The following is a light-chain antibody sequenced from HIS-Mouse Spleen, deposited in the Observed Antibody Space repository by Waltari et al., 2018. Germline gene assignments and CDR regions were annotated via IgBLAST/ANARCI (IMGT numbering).Light chain of an antibody. V-gene: IGLV6-57*04. CDR2: EDN. J-gene: IGLJ1*01. CDR1: SGSIASNY. CDR3: QSYDSSNYV. Sequence: NFMLTQPHSVSESPGKTVTISCTRSSGSIASNYVQWYQQRPGSAPTTVTYEDNQRRSGVPDRFSGSIDSSSNSASLTISGLKTEDEADYYCQSYDSSNYVFGTGTKVTVL.